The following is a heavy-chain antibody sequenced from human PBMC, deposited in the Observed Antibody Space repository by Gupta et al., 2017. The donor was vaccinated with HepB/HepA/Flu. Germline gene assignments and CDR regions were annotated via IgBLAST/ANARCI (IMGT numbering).Heavy chain of an antibody. D-gene: IGHD1/OR15-1a*01. V-gene: IGHV1-18*01. Sequence: QVQLVQSGCEVKKPGSSVEVSCTASGYTFTTYGISWVRQAPGQGLEWVAWINPYNGNTNYAQKLQGRVTVTTDTSTNTVYMELRSLTSDDTAVYYCVRDVNNVPFDYWGQGTLVTVSS. J-gene: IGHJ4*02. CDR1: GYTFTTYG. CDR3: VRDVNNVPFDY. CDR2: INPYNGNT.